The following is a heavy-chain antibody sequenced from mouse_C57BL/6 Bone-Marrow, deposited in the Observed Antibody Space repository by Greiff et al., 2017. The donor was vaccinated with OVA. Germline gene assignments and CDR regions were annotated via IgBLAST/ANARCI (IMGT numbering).Heavy chain of an antibody. CDR2: IDPANGNT. Sequence: EVQGVESVAELVRPGASVKLSCTASGFNIKNTYMHWVKQRPEQGLEWIGRIDPANGNTKYAPKFQGKATITADTSSNTAYLQLSSLTSEDTAIYYCFYYDPYYAMDYWGQGTSVTVSS. CDR3: FYYDPYYAMDY. J-gene: IGHJ4*01. CDR1: GFNIKNTY. D-gene: IGHD2-4*01. V-gene: IGHV14-3*01.